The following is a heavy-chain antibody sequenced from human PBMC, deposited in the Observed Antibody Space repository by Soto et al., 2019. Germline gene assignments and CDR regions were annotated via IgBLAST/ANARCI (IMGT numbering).Heavy chain of an antibody. CDR3: SRRGCSTTGCYFY. V-gene: IGHV3-74*03. D-gene: IGHD2-2*01. CDR1: GFPFSSYW. CDR2: INGDGSSI. Sequence: GGSLRLSCAASGFPFSSYWMHWVRQAPGKGLVWVSRINGDGSSITYADSVKGRFTISRDNAKNTLYPQMNSLRAEDAAVYYCSRRGCSTTGCYFYCGRGTLVTVSS. J-gene: IGHJ4*02.